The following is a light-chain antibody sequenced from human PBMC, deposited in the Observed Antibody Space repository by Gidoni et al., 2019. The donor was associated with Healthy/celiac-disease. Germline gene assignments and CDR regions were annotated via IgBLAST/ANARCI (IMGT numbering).Light chain of an antibody. J-gene: IGLJ2*01. Sequence: QSALPQPASVSGSPGQSITISCTGTSSDVGGYNYVSLYQQHPGKAPKLLIYDVSNRPSGVSNRFSGSKSGNTASLTISGRQAEDEADYYCSSYTSSSTLVFGGGTKLTVL. CDR3: SSYTSSSTLV. CDR1: SSDVGGYNY. V-gene: IGLV2-14*03. CDR2: DVS.